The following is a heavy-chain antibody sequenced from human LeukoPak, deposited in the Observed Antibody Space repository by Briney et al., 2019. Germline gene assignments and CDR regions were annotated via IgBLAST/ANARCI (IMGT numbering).Heavy chain of an antibody. CDR1: GFTFITYT. Sequence: GGSLRLSCEASGFTFITYTMSWVRQAPGKGLEWVSSITSSSTTIYYADSVKGRFTISRDDAEKSLYLQMNSLRVEDTAVYYCARDHRMDYWGQGTLVTVSS. J-gene: IGHJ4*02. CDR3: ARDHRMDY. V-gene: IGHV3-21*01. CDR2: ITSSSTTI. D-gene: IGHD2-8*01.